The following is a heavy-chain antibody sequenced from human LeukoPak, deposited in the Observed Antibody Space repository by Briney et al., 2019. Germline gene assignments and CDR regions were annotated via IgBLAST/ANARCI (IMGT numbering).Heavy chain of an antibody. CDR2: IYYSWST. J-gene: IGHJ4*02. Sequence: SETLSLTCTVSGGSISSGDYYWSWIRQPPGKGLEWIGYIYYSWSTNYNPSLKSRVTISVDTSKNQFSLKLSSVTAADTAVYNCARVGSSWPHYYFDYWGQGTLVTVSS. CDR3: ARVGSSWPHYYFDY. D-gene: IGHD6-13*01. V-gene: IGHV4-61*08. CDR1: GGSISSGDYY.